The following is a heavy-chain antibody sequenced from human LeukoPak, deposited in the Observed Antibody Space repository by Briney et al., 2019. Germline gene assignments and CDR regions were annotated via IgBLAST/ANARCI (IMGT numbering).Heavy chain of an antibody. J-gene: IGHJ4*02. CDR1: GYTFPNYD. CDR3: ARSGDMPGGFDY. CDR2: MNFNSGNT. D-gene: IGHD2-2*01. V-gene: IGHV1-8*01. Sequence: ASVKVSCKASGYTFPNYDINWVRQAAGQGLEWMGWMNFNSGNTGYAQKFQGRVTMTRNTAISTVYMELSSLKSEDTAIYYCARSGDMPGGFDYWGQGTLVTVSS.